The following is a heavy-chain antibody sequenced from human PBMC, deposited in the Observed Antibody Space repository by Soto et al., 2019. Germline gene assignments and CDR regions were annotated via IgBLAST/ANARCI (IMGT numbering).Heavy chain of an antibody. CDR2: IYHSGST. D-gene: IGHD3-10*01. Sequence: SETLSLTCVVSGGSVTSYHWSWIRQFPGKGLEWIGYIYHSGSTYYNPSLKSRVTISVDRSKNQFSLKLSSVTAADTAVYYCARLMVRGVNIYYFDYWGQGTLVTVSS. J-gene: IGHJ4*02. CDR3: ARLMVRGVNIYYFDY. V-gene: IGHV4-30-2*06. CDR1: GGSVTSYH.